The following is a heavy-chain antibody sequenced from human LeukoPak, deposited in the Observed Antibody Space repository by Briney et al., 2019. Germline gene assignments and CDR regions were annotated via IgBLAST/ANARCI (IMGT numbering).Heavy chain of an antibody. Sequence: SETLSLTCTVSGGSISSYYWSWIRQPPGKGLEWIGYIYYSGSTNYNPSLKSRVTISVDTPKNQFSLKLSSVTAADTAVYYCAREYYGSGRNWFDPWGQGTLVTVSS. V-gene: IGHV4-59*01. CDR3: AREYYGSGRNWFDP. CDR2: IYYSGST. J-gene: IGHJ5*02. CDR1: GGSISSYY. D-gene: IGHD3-10*01.